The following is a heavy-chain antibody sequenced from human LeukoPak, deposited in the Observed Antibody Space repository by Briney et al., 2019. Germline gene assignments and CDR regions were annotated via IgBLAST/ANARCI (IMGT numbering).Heavy chain of an antibody. Sequence: ASVKVSCKASGYTFTSYGISWVRQAPGQGLEWMGWISAYNGNTDYAQKLQGRVTMTTDTSTSTAYMELRSLRSDDTAVYYCARGSRWYYDSSGHYYYGMDVWGQGTTVTVSS. CDR1: GYTFTSYG. CDR3: ARGSRWYYDSSGHYYYGMDV. J-gene: IGHJ6*02. CDR2: ISAYNGNT. V-gene: IGHV1-18*01. D-gene: IGHD3-22*01.